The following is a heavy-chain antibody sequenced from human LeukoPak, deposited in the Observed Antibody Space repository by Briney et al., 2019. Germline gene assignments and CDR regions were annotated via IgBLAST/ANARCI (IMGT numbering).Heavy chain of an antibody. CDR1: GFPFSSYA. Sequence: SGGSLRLSCAASGFPFSSYAMHWVRQAPGKGLEYVSAISSNGGSTYYANSVKGRFTISRDNSKNTLYLQMGSLRAEDMAVYYCARDEGSGHFDYWGQGTQVTVSS. J-gene: IGHJ4*02. CDR2: ISSNGGST. CDR3: ARDEGSGHFDY. V-gene: IGHV3-64*01.